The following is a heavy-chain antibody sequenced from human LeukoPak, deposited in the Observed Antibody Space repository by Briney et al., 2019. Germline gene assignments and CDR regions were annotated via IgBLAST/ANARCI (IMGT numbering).Heavy chain of an antibody. CDR1: GYTFTGYY. V-gene: IGHV1-46*01. J-gene: IGHJ6*03. CDR3: AGGPHCSSTSCYVYYYYYMDV. D-gene: IGHD2-2*01. Sequence: ASVKVSCKASGYTFTGYYMHWVRQAPGQGLEWMGIINPSGGSTSYAQKFQGRVTMTRDMSTSTVYMELSSLRSEDTAVYYCAGGPHCSSTSCYVYYYYYMDVWGKGTTVTVSS. CDR2: INPSGGST.